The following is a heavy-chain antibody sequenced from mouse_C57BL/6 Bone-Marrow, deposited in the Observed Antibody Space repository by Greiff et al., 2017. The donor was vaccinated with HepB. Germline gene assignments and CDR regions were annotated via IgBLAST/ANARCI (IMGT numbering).Heavy chain of an antibody. CDR2: IYPGGGYT. CDR1: GYTFTNYW. CDR3: ARYCYYAMDY. J-gene: IGHJ4*01. Sequence: QVQLKQSGAELVRPGTSVKMSCKASGYTFTNYWIGWAKQRPGHGLEWIGDIYPGGGYTNYNEKFKGKATLTADKSSSTAYMQFSSLTSEDSAIYYCARYCYYAMDYWGQGTSVTVSS. V-gene: IGHV1-63*01.